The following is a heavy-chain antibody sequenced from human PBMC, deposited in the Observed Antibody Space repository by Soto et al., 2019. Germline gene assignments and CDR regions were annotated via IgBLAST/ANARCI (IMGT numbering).Heavy chain of an antibody. CDR3: AHRSRIAVADYFDY. Sequence: SGPQLVNPTQTLTLPCTFAGFSLSPSGVGVGWIRQPPGKALEWLALIYWDDDKRYSPSLKSRLTITKDTSKNQVVLTMTNMDPVDTATYYCAHRSRIAVADYFDYWGQGTLVTVSS. J-gene: IGHJ4*02. CDR2: IYWDDDK. CDR1: GFSLSPSGVG. D-gene: IGHD6-19*01. V-gene: IGHV2-5*02.